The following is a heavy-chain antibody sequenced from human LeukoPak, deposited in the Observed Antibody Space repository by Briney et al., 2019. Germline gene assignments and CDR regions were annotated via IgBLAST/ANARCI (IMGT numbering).Heavy chain of an antibody. J-gene: IGHJ4*02. CDR1: GFTFSSYA. D-gene: IGHD1-1*01. Sequence: PGGSLRLSCTASGFTFSSYAMSWVRQAPGKGLEWVSAISGSGGSTYYADSVKGRFTISRDNSKITLYLQMNSLRAEDTAIYYCAKRTTGFSPSPLDYWGQGTLVTVSS. CDR2: ISGSGGST. CDR3: AKRTTGFSPSPLDY. V-gene: IGHV3-23*01.